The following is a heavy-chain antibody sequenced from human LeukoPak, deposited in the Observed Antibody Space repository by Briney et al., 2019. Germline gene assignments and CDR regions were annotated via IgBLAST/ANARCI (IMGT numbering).Heavy chain of an antibody. CDR1: GFTFSSYA. V-gene: IGHV3-23*01. CDR2: ISGSGGST. Sequence: PGGSLRLSCAASGFTFSSYAMSWVRQAPGKGLEWVSTISGSGGSTYYADSVKGRFTISRDNSKNTLYLQMNSLRAEDTAVYYCAKGPIANGYYFEYWGQGGLVTVSA. D-gene: IGHD6-13*01. CDR3: AKGPIANGYYFEY. J-gene: IGHJ4*02.